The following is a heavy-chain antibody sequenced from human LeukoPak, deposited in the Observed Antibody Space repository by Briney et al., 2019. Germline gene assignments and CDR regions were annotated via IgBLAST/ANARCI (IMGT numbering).Heavy chain of an antibody. CDR3: ASATYGSGSYTAY. Sequence: SETLSLTCAVYGGSFSGYYWSWIRQPPGKGLEWIGEINHSGSTNYNPSLKSRVTISVDTSKNQFSLKLSSVTAADTAVYYCASATYGSGSYTAYWGQGTLVTVSS. CDR1: GGSFSGYY. V-gene: IGHV4-34*01. D-gene: IGHD3-10*01. CDR2: INHSGST. J-gene: IGHJ4*02.